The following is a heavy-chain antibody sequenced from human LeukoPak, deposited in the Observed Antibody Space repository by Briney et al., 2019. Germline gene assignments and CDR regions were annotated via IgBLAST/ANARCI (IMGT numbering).Heavy chain of an antibody. CDR2: INAGNGDT. CDR3: ARCGPGCTSCYNKGNIGMDV. V-gene: IGHV1-3*01. Sequence: GASVKVSCKSSGYTFTSYAMHWVRQAPGQKLEWMGWINAGNGDTKYSQKFQGRVTITRDTSVSTAYMELSSLRSEDTAVYYCARCGPGCTSCYNKGNIGMDVWGKGTTVTVSS. D-gene: IGHD2-2*02. J-gene: IGHJ6*04. CDR1: GYTFTSYA.